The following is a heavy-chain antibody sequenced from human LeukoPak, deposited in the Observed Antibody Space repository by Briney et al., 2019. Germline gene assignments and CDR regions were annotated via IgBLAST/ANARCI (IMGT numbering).Heavy chain of an antibody. CDR1: GFTFRNYA. D-gene: IGHD1-26*01. CDR3: AAWHSGTYRVDY. CDR2: ISGRGGDT. J-gene: IGHJ4*02. V-gene: IGHV3-23*01. Sequence: GGSLRLSCAASGFTFRNYAMIWVRQAPGKGREWGSAISGRGGDTYYANSVKGRFTISRDNSKNALYVQMNSLRAEDTAVYYCAAWHSGTYRVDYWGQGTLVTVSS.